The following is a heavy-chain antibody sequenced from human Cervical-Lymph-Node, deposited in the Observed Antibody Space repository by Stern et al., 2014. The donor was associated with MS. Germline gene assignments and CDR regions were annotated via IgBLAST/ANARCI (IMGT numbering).Heavy chain of an antibody. D-gene: IGHD6-19*01. Sequence: VQLVASGGGVVQPGRSLRLSCSPSGFAFSTYGMHWVRQAPGKGLEWVALISFDEAKTYYADSVKGRFTISRDNPKNTLYLQMKSLRGEDTAVYYCARGSDWYPLDYWGQGTLVTVSS. CDR2: ISFDEAKT. CDR3: ARGSDWYPLDY. V-gene: IGHV3-30*03. J-gene: IGHJ4*02. CDR1: GFAFSTYG.